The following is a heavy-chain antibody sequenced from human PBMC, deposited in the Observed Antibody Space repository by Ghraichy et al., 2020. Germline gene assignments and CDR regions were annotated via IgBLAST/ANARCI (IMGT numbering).Heavy chain of an antibody. CDR2: IYYSGST. Sequence: ESLNISCTVSGGSISSYYWSWIRQPPGKGLEWIGYIYYSGSTNYNPSLKSRVTISVDTSKNQFSLKLSSVTAADTAVYYCANQWVWGQGTLVTVSS. D-gene: IGHD2-8*01. CDR3: ANQWV. J-gene: IGHJ4*02. V-gene: IGHV4-59*01. CDR1: GGSISSYY.